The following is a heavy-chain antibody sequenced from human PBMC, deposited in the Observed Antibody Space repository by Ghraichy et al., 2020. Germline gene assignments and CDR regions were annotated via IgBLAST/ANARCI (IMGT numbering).Heavy chain of an antibody. CDR1: GGSIVSSYW. V-gene: IGHV4-4*02. Sequence: SETLSLTCTASGGSIVSSYWWSWVRQTPGKGLEWIGESLHRGSTNYNPSLKSRVTISVDKSKNQFSLTLTSVTAADTAVYYCAREMQWPRYCMDLWGRGTPVTVSS. D-gene: IGHD6-19*01. CDR2: SLHRGST. J-gene: IGHJ6*03. CDR3: AREMQWPRYCMDL.